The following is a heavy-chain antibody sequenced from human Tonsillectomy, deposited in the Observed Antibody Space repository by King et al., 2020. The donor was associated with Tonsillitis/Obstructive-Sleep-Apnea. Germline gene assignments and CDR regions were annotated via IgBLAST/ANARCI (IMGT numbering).Heavy chain of an antibody. J-gene: IGHJ6*02. Sequence: VQLVESGGGLVQPGGSLRLSCAASGFTFSSYWMHWVRQAPGKGLVWVSRINSDGSSTSYADSVKGRFTISRDNAKNTLYLQMNSLRAEDTAVYYCARDVGYCSGGSCYLGYYYYGMDVWGQGTTVTVSS. V-gene: IGHV3-74*01. CDR2: INSDGSST. D-gene: IGHD2-15*01. CDR1: GFTFSSYW. CDR3: ARDVGYCSGGSCYLGYYYYGMDV.